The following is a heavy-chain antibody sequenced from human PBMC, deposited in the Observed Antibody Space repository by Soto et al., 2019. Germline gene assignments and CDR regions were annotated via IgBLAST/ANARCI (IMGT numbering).Heavy chain of an antibody. J-gene: IGHJ6*02. CDR1: GFTFNTYW. V-gene: IGHV3-74*01. CDR3: ARSGGDYHYSYGMDV. CDR2: INSDESST. Sequence: PGGSLRLSCAASGFTFNTYWMNWVRQVPGKGLVWVSRINSDESSTAYADSVKGRFTISRDNAKNSLYLQMNSLGAEDTAVYYCARSGGDYHYSYGMDVWGQGTTVTVSS. D-gene: IGHD2-21*02.